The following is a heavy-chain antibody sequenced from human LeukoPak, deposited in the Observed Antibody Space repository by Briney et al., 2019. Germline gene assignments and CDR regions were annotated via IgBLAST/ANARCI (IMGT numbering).Heavy chain of an antibody. CDR2: IMHTGST. Sequence: SETLSLTCAVYGYSFTNHYWIWIRQPPGKGLEWIGEIMHTGSTNYNPSLKSRVTISVDTSKNQFFLNLTSVTAADTAVYYCARGPAAVHPWGQGTLVTVSS. D-gene: IGHD6-13*01. J-gene: IGHJ5*02. CDR3: ARGPAAVHP. V-gene: IGHV4-34*12. CDR1: GYSFTNHY.